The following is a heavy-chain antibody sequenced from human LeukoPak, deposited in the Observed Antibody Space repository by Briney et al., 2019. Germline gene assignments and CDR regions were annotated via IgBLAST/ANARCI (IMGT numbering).Heavy chain of an antibody. CDR3: ARLPDPVAARFYMDV. CDR2: INTNTGNP. CDR1: GYTFTRYA. V-gene: IGHV7-4-1*02. Sequence: GASVKVSCKASGYTFTRYAMNWVRQAPGQGLEWMGWINTNTGNPTYAQGFTGRFVFSLDTSVSTAYLQISSLKAEDTAVYYCARLPDPVAARFYMDVWGKGTTVTVSS. J-gene: IGHJ6*03. D-gene: IGHD6-6*01.